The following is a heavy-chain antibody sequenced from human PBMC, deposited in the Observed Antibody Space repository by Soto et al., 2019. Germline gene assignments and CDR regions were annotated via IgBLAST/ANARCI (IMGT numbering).Heavy chain of an antibody. CDR2: VYHSGST. V-gene: IGHV4-39*01. CDR3: ARGRDNNPCAYCSGGSCYSGIFDY. CDR1: GGSISSSSYY. Sequence: SETLSLTCTVSGGSISSSSYYWGWIRQPPGKGLEWIGSVYHSGSTNYNPSLKSRVTISVDTSKNQFSLKLSSVTAADTAVYYCARGRDNNPCAYCSGGSCYSGIFDYWGQGTLVTVSS. D-gene: IGHD2-15*01. J-gene: IGHJ4*02.